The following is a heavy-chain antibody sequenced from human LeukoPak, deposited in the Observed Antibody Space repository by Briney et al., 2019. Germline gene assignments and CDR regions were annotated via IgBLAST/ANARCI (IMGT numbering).Heavy chain of an antibody. J-gene: IGHJ4*02. CDR3: ARGYDFWSGYSFDY. D-gene: IGHD3-3*01. CDR2: IHGSSGST. V-gene: IGHV3-23*01. CDR1: GFTFSNYG. Sequence: GGSLRLSCSASGFTFSNYGLSWVRQAPGKGLEWVSGIHGSSGSTYYADSVKGRSTISRDNSKNTLYLQMNSLRAEDTAVYYCARGYDFWSGYSFDYWGQGTLVTVSS.